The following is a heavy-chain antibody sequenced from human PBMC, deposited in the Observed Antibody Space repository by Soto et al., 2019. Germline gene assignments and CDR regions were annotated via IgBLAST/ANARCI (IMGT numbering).Heavy chain of an antibody. D-gene: IGHD3-10*01. J-gene: IGHJ6*02. V-gene: IGHV4-59*01. CDR1: GGSISSYY. CDR2: IYYSGST. CDR3: ASGAGGSGSFPLYYYGMDV. Sequence: TLSLTCTVSGGSISSYYWSWIRQPPGKGLEWIGYIYYSGSTNYNPSLKSRVTISVDTSKNQFSLKLSSVTAADTAVYYCASGAGGSGSFPLYYYGMDVWGQGTTVTVSS.